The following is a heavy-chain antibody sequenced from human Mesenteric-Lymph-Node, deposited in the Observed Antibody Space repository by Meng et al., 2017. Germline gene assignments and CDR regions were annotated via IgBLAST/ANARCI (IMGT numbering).Heavy chain of an antibody. CDR2: IYYSGST. V-gene: IGHV4-59*12. J-gene: IGHJ5*02. CDR3: VRDTRRGGGWFDP. Sequence: QGQLRESGPGLVKRSETRSLPFTVSGDSISSYYWSWSRQPPGNGLEWIGYIYYSGSTNYNPSLKSRVTISVDTSKNQFSLKLISVSAADTAVYYCVRDTRRGGGWFDPWGQGTLVTVSS. D-gene: IGHD3-16*01. CDR1: GDSISSYY.